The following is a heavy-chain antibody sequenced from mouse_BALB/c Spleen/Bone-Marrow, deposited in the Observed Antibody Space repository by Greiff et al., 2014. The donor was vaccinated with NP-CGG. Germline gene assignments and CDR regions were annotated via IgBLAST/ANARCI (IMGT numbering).Heavy chain of an antibody. CDR1: GFNIKDTY. CDR2: IDPANVNT. D-gene: IGHD1-1*01. Sequence: VQLKESGAELVKPGASVKLSCTAFGFNIKDTYMHWVKQRPEQGLEWIGRIDPANVNTKYDPKFQGKATITADTSSNTAYLQLSSLTSEDTAVYYCASYVYGYYFDYWGQGTTLTVSS. CDR3: ASYVYGYYFDY. J-gene: IGHJ2*01. V-gene: IGHV14-3*02.